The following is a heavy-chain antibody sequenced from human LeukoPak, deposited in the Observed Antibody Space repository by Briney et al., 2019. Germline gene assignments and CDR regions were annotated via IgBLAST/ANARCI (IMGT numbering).Heavy chain of an antibody. V-gene: IGHV3-43*01. CDR2: ISWDGGST. CDR1: GFTFDDYT. Sequence: GGSLRLSCAASGFTFDDYTMHWVRQAPGKGLEWVSLISWDGGSTYYADSVKGRFTISRDNSKNSLYLQMNSLRTEDTALYYCAKGPYGGNSPGYYYYMDVWGKGTTVTVSS. CDR3: AKGPYGGNSPGYYYYMDV. D-gene: IGHD4-23*01. J-gene: IGHJ6*03.